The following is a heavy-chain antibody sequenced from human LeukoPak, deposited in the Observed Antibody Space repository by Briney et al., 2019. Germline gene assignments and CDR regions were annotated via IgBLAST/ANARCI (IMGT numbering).Heavy chain of an antibody. CDR2: ISSSSSTI. J-gene: IGHJ4*02. D-gene: IGHD6-13*01. Sequence: GGSLRLSCAASGFTFSSYGMNWVRQAPGRGLEWVSYISSSSSTIYYADSVKGRFTISRDDAKNSLYLQMNSLRAEDTAVYYCARGTSAADYWGQGTLVTVSS. V-gene: IGHV3-48*04. CDR3: ARGTSAADY. CDR1: GFTFSSYG.